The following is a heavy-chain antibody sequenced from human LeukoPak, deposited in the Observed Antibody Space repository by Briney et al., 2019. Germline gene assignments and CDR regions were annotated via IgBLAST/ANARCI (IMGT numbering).Heavy chain of an antibody. V-gene: IGHV1-8*03. J-gene: IGHJ4*02. CDR2: MNPNSGNT. CDR3: ARGLPRQLVDY. Sequence: ASVKVSCKASGGTFSSYAISWVRQAPGQGLEWMGWMNPNSGNTGYAQKFQGRVTITRNTSISTAYMELSSLRSEDTAVYYCARGLPRQLVDYWGQGTLVTVSS. D-gene: IGHD6-13*01. CDR1: GGTFSSYA.